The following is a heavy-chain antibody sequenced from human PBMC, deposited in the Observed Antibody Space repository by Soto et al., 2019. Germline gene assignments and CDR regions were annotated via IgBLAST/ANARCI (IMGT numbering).Heavy chain of an antibody. Sequence: GGSLRLSCAAAGFTFSTYTMSWVRQAPGKGPEWVAGFYGGGSTSTFYADSVKGRFTISRDNSKNMLFLQMNSLRAEDTAVYYCTKDRRPDGIWSFDCWGQGTLVTVSS. CDR2: FYGGGSTST. CDR3: TKDRRPDGIWSFDC. V-gene: IGHV3-23*01. J-gene: IGHJ4*02. D-gene: IGHD3-3*01. CDR1: GFTFSTYT.